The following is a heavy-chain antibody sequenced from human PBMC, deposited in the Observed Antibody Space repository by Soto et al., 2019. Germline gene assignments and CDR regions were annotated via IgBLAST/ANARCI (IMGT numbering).Heavy chain of an antibody. D-gene: IGHD6-6*01. V-gene: IGHV1-3*01. CDR1: GYTFNNYA. CDR2: INACNGNA. J-gene: IGHJ4*01. CDR3: AGRDGSSCGFDY. Sequence: QVQLGQSGAEVKKPGASVKVSCKTSGYTFNNYAINWVRQAPGQRHEWMGWINACNGNAEYSQKFQGRVPLTRDTAATIAYMELSSLSSEATAVYYCAGRDGSSCGFDYCGHGTLGTVSS.